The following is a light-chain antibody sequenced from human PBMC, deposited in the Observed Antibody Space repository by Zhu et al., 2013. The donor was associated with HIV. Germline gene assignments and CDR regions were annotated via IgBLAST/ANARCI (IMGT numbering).Light chain of an antibody. CDR1: QSVSSSF. J-gene: IGKJ5*01. CDR3: QQYGSSPIT. CDR2: ETS. Sequence: DIVLTQSPGTLSLSPGDTATLSCRASQSVSSSFLAWYQQKIGQPPRLLMYETSTRAAGIPARFSGSGSVRDFTLTITGLEPEDFAVYYCQQYGSSPITFGQGTRLEIK. V-gene: IGKV3-20*01.